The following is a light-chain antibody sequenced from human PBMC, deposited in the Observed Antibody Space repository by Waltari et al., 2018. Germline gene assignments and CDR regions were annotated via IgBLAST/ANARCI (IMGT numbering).Light chain of an antibody. CDR2: EVR. CDR3: CSFAGNSYV. Sequence: QSALTQPASMSGSPGQSITISCTGTSTDLGTYTVVSWYQHHPGKAPKLIIYEVRKRPSGISDRFSGSMSGSTAPLTISRLQAEDEAEYYCCSFAGNSYVFGTGTKVTVL. V-gene: IGLV2-23*02. CDR1: STDLGTYTV. J-gene: IGLJ1*01.